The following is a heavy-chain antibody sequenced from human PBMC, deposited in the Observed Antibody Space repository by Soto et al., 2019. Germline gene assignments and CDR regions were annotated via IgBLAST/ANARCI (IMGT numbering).Heavy chain of an antibody. CDR1: GGTFSSYT. CDR2: IIPILGIA. Sequence: QVQLVQSGAEVKKPGSSVKVSCKASGGTFSSYTISWVRQAPGQGLEWMGRIIPILGIANYEQKFQGRVMTTSDKSTNTAYMGLSSLRSEETAVYYCARSRIAAADDYWGQGTLVTVSS. V-gene: IGHV1-69*02. J-gene: IGHJ4*02. D-gene: IGHD6-13*01. CDR3: ARSRIAAADDY.